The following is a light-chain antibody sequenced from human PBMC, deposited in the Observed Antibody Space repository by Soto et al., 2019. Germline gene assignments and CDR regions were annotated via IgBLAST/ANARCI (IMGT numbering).Light chain of an antibody. CDR1: QSVLFRSSNNNH. V-gene: IGKV4-1*01. Sequence: DIVMTQSPDSLAVSLGERATINCKSSQSVLFRSSNNNHLAWYQQKPRQPPKSLIYWASTRESGVPDRFSGSGSGTDFTLTISSLQAEDVAVYYCQHYYSVPWTFGQGTRVEIK. J-gene: IGKJ1*01. CDR3: QHYYSVPWT. CDR2: WAS.